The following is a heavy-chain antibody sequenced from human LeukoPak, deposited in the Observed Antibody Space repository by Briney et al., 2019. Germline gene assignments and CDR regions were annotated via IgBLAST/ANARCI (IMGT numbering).Heavy chain of an antibody. CDR2: IDPSDSYT. D-gene: IGHD3/OR15-3a*01. CDR1: GYSFTSYW. V-gene: IGHV5-10-1*01. J-gene: IGHJ5*02. Sequence: GESLKISCKGSGYSFTSYWISWVRQMPGTGLEWMGRIDPSDSYTSYSPSFQGHVTISVDKSISTAYLQWSSLKASDTAMYYCARHRTSEGFDPWGQGTLVTVSS. CDR3: ARHRTSEGFDP.